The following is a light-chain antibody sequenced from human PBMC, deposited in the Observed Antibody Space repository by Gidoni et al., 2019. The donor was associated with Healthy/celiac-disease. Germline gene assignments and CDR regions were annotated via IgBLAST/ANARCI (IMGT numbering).Light chain of an antibody. CDR2: AAS. Sequence: IQLTQSPSSLSASVGDRVTITCRASQRISSYLDWYQQKPGKAPKLLIYAASSLQSGVPSRFSGSGSGTDFTLTISSLQPEDFATYYCQQCYSNPLTFGRGTKVEIK. J-gene: IGKJ4*01. CDR3: QQCYSNPLT. CDR1: QRISSY. V-gene: IGKV1-39*01.